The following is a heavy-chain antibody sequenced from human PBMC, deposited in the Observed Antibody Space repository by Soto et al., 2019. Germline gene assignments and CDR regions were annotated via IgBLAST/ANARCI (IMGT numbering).Heavy chain of an antibody. J-gene: IGHJ5*02. CDR1: GYRLTSYW. CDR3: ARKDKSGYFNWFDP. CDR2: IFPSDSDT. D-gene: IGHD3-22*01. V-gene: IGHV5-51*01. Sequence: GESLKISCRTSGYRLTSYWIAWVRQMPGKGLEWMGIIFPSDSDTRYSPSFQGQVTISADRSASTVFLQWASLKASGTAVYFCARKDKSGYFNWFDPWGQGTLVTVSS.